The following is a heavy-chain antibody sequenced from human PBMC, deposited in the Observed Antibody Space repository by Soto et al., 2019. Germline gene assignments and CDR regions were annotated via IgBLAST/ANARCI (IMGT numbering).Heavy chain of an antibody. CDR2: IYYSGST. CDR3: ARAGCSSTSCYWGYNWFDP. Sequence: KSSETLSLTCTVSGGSISSYYWSWIRQPPGKGLEWIGYIYYSGSTNYNPSLKSRVTISVDTSKNQFSLKLSSVTAADTAVYYCARAGCSSTSCYWGYNWFDPWGQGTLVTVSS. J-gene: IGHJ5*02. D-gene: IGHD2-2*01. V-gene: IGHV4-59*01. CDR1: GGSISSYY.